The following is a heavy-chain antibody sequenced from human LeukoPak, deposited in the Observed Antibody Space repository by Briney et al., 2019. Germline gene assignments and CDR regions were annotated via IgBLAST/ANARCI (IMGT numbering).Heavy chain of an antibody. Sequence: GGSLRLSCAASGFTFSSYAMSWVRRAPGKGLEWVSGISGSGGSTYYADSVKGRFTISRDNSKNTLYLQMNSLRAEDTAVYYCAKGSRAAGYYFDYWGQGTLVTVSS. CDR1: GFTFSSYA. CDR2: ISGSGGST. D-gene: IGHD6-25*01. V-gene: IGHV3-23*01. CDR3: AKGSRAAGYYFDY. J-gene: IGHJ4*02.